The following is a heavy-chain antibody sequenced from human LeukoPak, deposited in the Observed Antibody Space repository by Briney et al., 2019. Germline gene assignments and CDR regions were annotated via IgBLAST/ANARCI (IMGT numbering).Heavy chain of an antibody. CDR1: GFTFSSYG. V-gene: IGHV3-30*02. D-gene: IGHD5-18*01. Sequence: GGSLRLSCAASGFTFSSYGMHWVRQAPGKGLEWVAFIRYDGSNKYYADSVKGRFTISRDNSKNTLYLQMNSLRAEDTAVYYCAKDRVDTAMVLPDYWGQGTLVTVSS. CDR2: IRYDGSNK. J-gene: IGHJ4*02. CDR3: AKDRVDTAMVLPDY.